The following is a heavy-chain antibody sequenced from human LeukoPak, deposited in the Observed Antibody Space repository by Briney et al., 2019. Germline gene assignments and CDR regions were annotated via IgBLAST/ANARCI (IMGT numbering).Heavy chain of an antibody. V-gene: IGHV1-2*02. CDR1: GYTFTGYY. Sequence: ASVKVSCKASGYTFTGYYMHWVRQAPGQGLEWMGWINPNSGGTNYAQKFQGRVTMTRDTSISTAYMELSRLRSDDTAVYYCARDSEAWGYSYAPDYWGQGTLVTVSS. D-gene: IGHD5-18*01. J-gene: IGHJ4*02. CDR2: INPNSGGT. CDR3: ARDSEAWGYSYAPDY.